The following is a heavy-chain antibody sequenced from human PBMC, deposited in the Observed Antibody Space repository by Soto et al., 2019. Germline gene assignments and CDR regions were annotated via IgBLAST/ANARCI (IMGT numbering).Heavy chain of an antibody. D-gene: IGHD5-12*01. CDR3: PRLPCLRPYYYYMDV. CDR2: IYPADSDT. Sequence: GEFLKISCKRSGYSFTRHWLAWVRQMPGKGLEWMGMIYPADSDTRYSPLSQGQVTMSADKSISTAYLQWSSLKASDTAMYYCPRLPCLRPYYYYMDVWGKGTTVPVSS. J-gene: IGHJ6*03. V-gene: IGHV5-51*01. CDR1: GYSFTRHW.